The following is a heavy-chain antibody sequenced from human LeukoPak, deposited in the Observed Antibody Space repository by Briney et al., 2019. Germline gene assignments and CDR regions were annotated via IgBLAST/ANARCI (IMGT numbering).Heavy chain of an antibody. CDR1: GYSISSGYY. D-gene: IGHD6-6*01. Sequence: SETLSLTCAVAGYSISSGYYWAWIRPPPGRGLEWIANIYHTGNTYYSPSLNSRVTMSVDTSKNQFSLRLSSVTAADTAVYYCARAGGSSSPYYYYYMDVWGKGTTVTVSS. V-gene: IGHV4-38-2*01. CDR3: ARAGGSSSPYYYYYMDV. CDR2: IYHTGNT. J-gene: IGHJ6*03.